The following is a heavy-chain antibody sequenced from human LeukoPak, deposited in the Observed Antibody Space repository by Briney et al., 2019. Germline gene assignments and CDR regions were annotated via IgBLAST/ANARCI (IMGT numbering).Heavy chain of an antibody. Sequence: SETLSLTCAVYGGSFSGYYWSWIRQPPGKELEWIGEINHSGSTNFNPSLKSRVTISLDTSKNQFSLKLSSVTAADTAVYYCARAAIGYYYMDVWGKGNTVTVSS. V-gene: IGHV4-34*01. CDR1: GGSFSGYY. CDR3: ARAAIGYYYMDV. CDR2: INHSGST. J-gene: IGHJ6*03. D-gene: IGHD3-10*01.